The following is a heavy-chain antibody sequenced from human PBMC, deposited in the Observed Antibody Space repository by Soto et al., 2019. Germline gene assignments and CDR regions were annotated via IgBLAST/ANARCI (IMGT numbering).Heavy chain of an antibody. CDR1: GYTFTAYY. Sequence: QVQLVQSGADVKKSGASVKISCKASGYTFTAYYIHWLRQAPGQGPEWMGWINPDSGDTNLAQNFQGWVTMTRDTSITTAYMQLSRLTPDDPAIYYCALARLEVAPNWFDPWGQGTLVIVSS. J-gene: IGHJ5*02. D-gene: IGHD2-21*01. CDR2: INPDSGDT. V-gene: IGHV1-2*04. CDR3: ALARLEVAPNWFDP.